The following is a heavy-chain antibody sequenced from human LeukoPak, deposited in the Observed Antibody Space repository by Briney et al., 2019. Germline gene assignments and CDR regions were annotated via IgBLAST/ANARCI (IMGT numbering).Heavy chain of an antibody. D-gene: IGHD4-17*01. CDR2: IIPIFGTA. J-gene: IGHJ5*02. V-gene: IGHV1-69*13. CDR1: GYTFTSYG. Sequence: SVKVSCKASGYTFTSYGISWVRQAPGQGLEWMGGIIPIFGTANYAQKFQGRVTITADESTSTAYMELSSLRSEDTAVYYCARQPDGDYVWFDPWGQGTLVTVSS. CDR3: ARQPDGDYVWFDP.